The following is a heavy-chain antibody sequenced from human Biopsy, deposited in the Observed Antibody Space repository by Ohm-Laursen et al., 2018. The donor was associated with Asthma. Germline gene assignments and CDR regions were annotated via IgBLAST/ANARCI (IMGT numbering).Heavy chain of an antibody. CDR3: ARTFHFWSPYHADHYQL. J-gene: IGHJ1*01. CDR1: GFTFGDYW. Sequence: SLRLSCTASGFTFGDYWMSWVRQVPGKGLEWVANIKHDGSEKNHVDSLKGRFTISRDNAKNSLYLQMNSLRAEDTAVYYCARTFHFWSPYHADHYQLWGQGTLVTVSS. CDR2: IKHDGSEK. D-gene: IGHD3-3*02. V-gene: IGHV3-7*01.